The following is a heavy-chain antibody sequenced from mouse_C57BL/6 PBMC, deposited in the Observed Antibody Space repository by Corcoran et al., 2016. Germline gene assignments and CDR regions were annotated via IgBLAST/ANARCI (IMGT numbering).Heavy chain of an antibody. CDR3: ARCGYDPYYAMDY. CDR1: GYTFTDYY. Sequence: EVQLQQSGPVLVKPGASVKMSCKASGYTFTDYYMNWVKQSHGKSLEWIGVINPYNGGTSYNQKFKGKATLTVDKSSSTAYMELNSLTSEDSAVYYCARCGYDPYYAMDYWGQGTSVTVSS. CDR2: INPYNGGT. J-gene: IGHJ4*01. V-gene: IGHV1-19*01. D-gene: IGHD2-10*02.